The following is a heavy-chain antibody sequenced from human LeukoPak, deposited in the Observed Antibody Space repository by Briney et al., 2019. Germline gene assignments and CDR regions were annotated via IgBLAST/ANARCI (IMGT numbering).Heavy chain of an antibody. CDR1: GGSISTFY. V-gene: IGHV4-4*07. CDR2: IFTSGST. CDR3: ARDAPPAYCSGGSCYFDF. J-gene: IGHJ4*02. Sequence: SETLSLTCTVSGGSISTFYWGWIRQPAGKGLEWIGRIFTSGSTNYNPSLKSRVTMSVDTSKNQFSLKVSSVTAADTAVYYCARDAPPAYCSGGSCYFDFWGQGTLVTVSS. D-gene: IGHD2-15*01.